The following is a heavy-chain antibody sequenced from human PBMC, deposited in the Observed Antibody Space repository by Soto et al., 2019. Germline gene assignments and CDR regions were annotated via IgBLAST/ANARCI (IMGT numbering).Heavy chain of an antibody. V-gene: IGHV2-5*01. Sequence: GLDLEWLALIYWNDDKRYSPSLKSRLTITKDTSKNQVVLTMTNMDPVDTATYYCAHSEDSTMIVVVNPPFQHWGQGTLVTVSS. D-gene: IGHD3-22*01. CDR2: IYWNDDK. J-gene: IGHJ1*01. CDR3: AHSEDSTMIVVVNPPFQH.